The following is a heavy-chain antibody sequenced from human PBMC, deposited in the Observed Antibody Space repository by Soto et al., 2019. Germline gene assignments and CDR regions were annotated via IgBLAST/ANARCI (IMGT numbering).Heavy chain of an antibody. CDR3: ARGMIQLWPHDAFDI. Sequence: ASVKVSCKASGHTFTSYGISWVRQAPGQGLEWMGWISAYNGNTNYAQKLQGRVTMTTDTSTSTAYMELRSLRSDDTAVYYCARGMIQLWPHDAFDIWGQGTMVTVSS. J-gene: IGHJ3*02. V-gene: IGHV1-18*01. D-gene: IGHD5-18*01. CDR1: GHTFTSYG. CDR2: ISAYNGNT.